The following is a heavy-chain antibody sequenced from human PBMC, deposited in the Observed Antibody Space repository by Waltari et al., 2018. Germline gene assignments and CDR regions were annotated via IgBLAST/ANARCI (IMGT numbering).Heavy chain of an antibody. J-gene: IGHJ4*02. V-gene: IGHV3-23*01. CDR2: ISGSGGST. D-gene: IGHD6-13*01. CDR3: AKDLQQLVRGSLGDY. CDR1: GFTFSSYA. Sequence: EVQLLESGGGLVQPGGSLRLSCSASGFTFSSYAMSCVRQAPGKGLEWVSAISGSGGSTYYADSVKGRFTISRDNSKNTLYLQMNSLRAEDTAVYYCAKDLQQLVRGSLGDYWGQGTLVTVSS.